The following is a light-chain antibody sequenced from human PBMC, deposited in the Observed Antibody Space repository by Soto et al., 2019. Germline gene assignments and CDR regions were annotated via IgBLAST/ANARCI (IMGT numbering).Light chain of an antibody. V-gene: IGKV1-39*01. Sequence: DIQMTQSPSSLSASVGDRVTITCRASQSISSCLSWYQQNPGQAPKRLIYVDSTLQSGIPARFSGSGSGTDFTVTISSLRPEDVATYFCQQTYTTPFTFGGGTKVDVK. CDR1: QSISSC. CDR2: VDS. J-gene: IGKJ4*01. CDR3: QQTYTTPFT.